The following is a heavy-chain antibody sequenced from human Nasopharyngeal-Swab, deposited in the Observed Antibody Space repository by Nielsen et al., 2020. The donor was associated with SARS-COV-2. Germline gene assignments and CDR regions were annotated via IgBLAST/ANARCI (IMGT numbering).Heavy chain of an antibody. J-gene: IGHJ4*02. V-gene: IGHV6-1*01. CDR1: EDSVSSNSAA. D-gene: IGHD3-3*01. Sequence: SETLSLTCAISEDSVSSNSAAWNWIRQSPSRGLEWLGRTYYRSKWYNDYAVSVKSRITINPDTSKNQFSLQLNSVTPEDTAVYYCARVGPRHYDFWSGYSFDYWGQGTLVTVSS. CDR2: TYYRSKWYN. CDR3: ARVGPRHYDFWSGYSFDY.